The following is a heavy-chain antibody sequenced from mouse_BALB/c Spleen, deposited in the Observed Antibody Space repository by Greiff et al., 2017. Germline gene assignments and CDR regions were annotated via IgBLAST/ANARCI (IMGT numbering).Heavy chain of an antibody. Sequence: QVQLQQSGAELVRPGTSVKVSCKASGYAFTNYLIEWVKQRPGQGLEWIGVINPGSGGTNYNEKFKGKATLTADKSSSTAYMQLSSLTSDDSAVYFCARGIYYYGSSPFAYWGQGTLVTVSA. V-gene: IGHV1-54*01. CDR1: GYAFTNYL. D-gene: IGHD1-1*01. J-gene: IGHJ3*01. CDR2: INPGSGGT. CDR3: ARGIYYYGSSPFAY.